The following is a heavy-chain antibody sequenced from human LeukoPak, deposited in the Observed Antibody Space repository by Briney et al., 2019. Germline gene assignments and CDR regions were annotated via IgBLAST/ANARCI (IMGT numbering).Heavy chain of an antibody. CDR1: GFTFSDYY. J-gene: IGHJ5*02. CDR3: AREGSVAGYNWFDP. Sequence: PGGSLRLSCAASGFTFSDYYMSWIRQAPGKGLEWVSYISSSSSTIYYADSVKGRFTISRDNAKNSLYLQMNSLRAEDTAVYYCAREGSVAGYNWFDPWGQGTLVTVSS. CDR2: ISSSSSTI. D-gene: IGHD6-19*01. V-gene: IGHV3-11*04.